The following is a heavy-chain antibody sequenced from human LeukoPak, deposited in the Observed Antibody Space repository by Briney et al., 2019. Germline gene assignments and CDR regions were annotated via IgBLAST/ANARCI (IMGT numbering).Heavy chain of an antibody. Sequence: PGGSLRLSCAASGFTFRNYEIHWVRQAAGKGLEWVSYISSSGSTKYYADSVKGRFTISRDNAKNSLYLQMNSLRVEDTAIYYCARGIAAAGTDLDYWGQATLASVSS. J-gene: IGHJ4*02. V-gene: IGHV3-48*03. CDR1: GFTFRNYE. CDR3: ARGIAAAGTDLDY. CDR2: ISSSGSTK. D-gene: IGHD6-13*01.